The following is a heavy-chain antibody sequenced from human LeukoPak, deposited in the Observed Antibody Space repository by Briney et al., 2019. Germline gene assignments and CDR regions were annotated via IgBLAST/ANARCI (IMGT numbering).Heavy chain of an antibody. D-gene: IGHD3-22*01. V-gene: IGHV3-53*01. CDR3: ARVIRGEIYYDSSGPYYFDY. CDR2: IYSGGST. J-gene: IGHJ4*02. CDR1: GFTFSSYG. Sequence: GRSLRLSCAASGFTFSSYGMHWVRQAPGKGLEWVSVIYSGGSTYYAGSVKGRFTISRDNSKNTLYLQMNSLRAEDTAVYYCARVIRGEIYYDSSGPYYFDYWGQGTLVTVSS.